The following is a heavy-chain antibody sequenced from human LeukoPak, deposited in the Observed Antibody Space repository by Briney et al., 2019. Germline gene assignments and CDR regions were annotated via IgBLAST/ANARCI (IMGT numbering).Heavy chain of an antibody. CDR3: ARVWSYGYREEGLDY. CDR1: EFSVGSNY. Sequence: GGSLRLSCAASEFSVGSNYMTWVRQAPGKGLEWVSLIYSGGSTYYADSVKGRFTISRDNSKNTLYLQMNSLRAEDTAVYYCARVWSYGYREEGLDYWGQGTLVTVSS. D-gene: IGHD5-18*01. CDR2: IYSGGST. V-gene: IGHV3-66*01. J-gene: IGHJ4*02.